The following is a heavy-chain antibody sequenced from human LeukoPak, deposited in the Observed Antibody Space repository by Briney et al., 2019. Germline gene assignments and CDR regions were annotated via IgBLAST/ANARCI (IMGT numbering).Heavy chain of an antibody. CDR2: INPSGGST. D-gene: IGHD3-22*01. CDR1: GYTFTSYY. CDR3: ARALTMIVEPAVDY. V-gene: IGHV1-46*01. Sequence: ASVKVSCKASGYTFTSYYMDWVRPAPGQGLEWMGIINPSGGSTSYAQKFQGRVTMTRDTSTSTVYMELRSLRCEDTAVYYCARALTMIVEPAVDYWGQGTLVTVSS. J-gene: IGHJ4*02.